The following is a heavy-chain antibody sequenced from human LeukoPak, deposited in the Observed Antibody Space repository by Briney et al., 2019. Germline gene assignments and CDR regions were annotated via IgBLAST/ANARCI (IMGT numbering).Heavy chain of an antibody. CDR3: ARDRRTYYYDSSGSDDAFDI. J-gene: IGHJ3*02. D-gene: IGHD3-22*01. V-gene: IGHV3-74*01. Sequence: PGGSLRLSCAASGFTFSSYWMHWVRQAPGKGLVWVSRINSDGSSTSYADSVKGRFTISRDNAKNTLYLQMDSLRAEDTAVYYCARDRRTYYYDSSGSDDAFDIWGQGTMVTVSS. CDR2: INSDGSST. CDR1: GFTFSSYW.